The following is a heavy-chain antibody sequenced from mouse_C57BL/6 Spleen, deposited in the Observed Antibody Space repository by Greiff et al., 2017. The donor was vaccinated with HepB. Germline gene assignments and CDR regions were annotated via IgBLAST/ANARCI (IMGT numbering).Heavy chain of an antibody. V-gene: IGHV1S81*02. CDR3: ARIKKIVATYFDY. J-gene: IGHJ2*01. D-gene: IGHD1-1*01. CDR1: GYTFTSYW. Sequence: VQLQQSGAELVKAGASVKMSCKASGYTFTSYWMHWVKQRLGQGLEWFAETNPTNGRTYYNEKFKSKATLTVDKSSSTAYMLLSGPTFEDSAVYYCARIKKIVATYFDYWGEGTNPTGSS. CDR2: TNPTNGRT.